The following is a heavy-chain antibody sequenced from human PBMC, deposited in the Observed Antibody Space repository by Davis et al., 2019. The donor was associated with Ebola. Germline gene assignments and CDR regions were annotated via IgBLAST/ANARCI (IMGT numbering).Heavy chain of an antibody. D-gene: IGHD3-9*01. Sequence: GSLRLSCAVYGGSFSGYYWSWIRQPPGKGLEWIGEINHSGSTNYNPSLKSRVTISVDTSKNQFSLKLSSVTAADTAVYYCARGGRYFDWFDPWGQGTLVTVSS. J-gene: IGHJ5*02. V-gene: IGHV4-34*01. CDR3: ARGGRYFDWFDP. CDR2: INHSGST. CDR1: GGSFSGYY.